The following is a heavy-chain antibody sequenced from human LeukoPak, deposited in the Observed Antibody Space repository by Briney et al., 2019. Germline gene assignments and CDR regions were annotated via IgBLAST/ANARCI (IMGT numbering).Heavy chain of an antibody. D-gene: IGHD6-6*01. V-gene: IGHV4-59*01. CDR1: GDSLSTYY. Sequence: PSETLSLTCTVSGDSLSTYYWSWIRQPPGKGLEWLGYISYTGSTNYNPSLKSRVNMSIDPSKNQSSLKLRPVTAADKAVYYCTRTYSSSSIDYWGQGALVTVSS. CDR3: TRTYSSSSIDY. CDR2: ISYTGST. J-gene: IGHJ4*02.